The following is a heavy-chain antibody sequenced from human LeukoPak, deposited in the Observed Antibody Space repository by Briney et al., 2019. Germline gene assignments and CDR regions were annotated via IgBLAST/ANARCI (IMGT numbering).Heavy chain of an antibody. CDR2: IAYDGSHH. J-gene: IGHJ4*02. D-gene: IGHD2/OR15-2a*01. CDR1: GFTFSAYA. Sequence: GGSRRLSCTASGFTFSAYAMHWVRQAPGKGLEWMGLIAYDGSHHYYADSVKGRVTISRDNSKNSMFLQMDSLRVEDTAVYFCAREDRAFRVDYWGQGTLVSVSS. V-gene: IGHV3-30*04. CDR3: AREDRAFRVDY.